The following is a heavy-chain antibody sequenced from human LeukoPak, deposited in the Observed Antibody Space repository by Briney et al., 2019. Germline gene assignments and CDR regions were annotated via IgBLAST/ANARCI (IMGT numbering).Heavy chain of an antibody. Sequence: GGSLRLSCAASGFTFSSYRMHWVRQAPGKGLVWVSRINSDGSSTSYADSVKGRFTISRDNAKNTLYLQMNSLRAEDTAIYYCTRSIYCSSTNCQDYWGQETLVSVSS. J-gene: IGHJ4*02. CDR2: INSDGSST. CDR3: TRSIYCSSTNCQDY. D-gene: IGHD2-2*01. V-gene: IGHV3-74*01. CDR1: GFTFSSYR.